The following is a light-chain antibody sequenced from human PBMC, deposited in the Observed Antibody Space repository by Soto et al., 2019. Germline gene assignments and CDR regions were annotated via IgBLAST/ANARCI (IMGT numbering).Light chain of an antibody. CDR2: ASC. CDR3: QQYNKPPRT. J-gene: IGKJ1*01. Sequence: EIVMTQSPATLSVSPGERATLSCRASQSISSNLAWYQQKPGQAPRLFMDASCSAASGIPGWFGGSASGTEFTLTSSLLQSEDVAVYCCQQYNKPPRTFGQGTKVDIK. V-gene: IGKV3-15*01. CDR1: QSISSN.